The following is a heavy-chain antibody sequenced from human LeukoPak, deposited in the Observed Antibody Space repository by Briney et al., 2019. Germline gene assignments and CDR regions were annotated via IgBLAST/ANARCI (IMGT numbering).Heavy chain of an antibody. V-gene: IGHV1-69*05. CDR2: IIPIFGTA. D-gene: IGHD5-18*01. Sequence: SVKVSRKASGGTFSSYAISWVRQAPGQGLEWMGRIIPIFGTANYAQKFQGRVTITTDESTSTAYMELSSLRSEDTAVYYCARGSYGYEFYFDYWGQGTLVTVSS. J-gene: IGHJ4*02. CDR3: ARGSYGYEFYFDY. CDR1: GGTFSSYA.